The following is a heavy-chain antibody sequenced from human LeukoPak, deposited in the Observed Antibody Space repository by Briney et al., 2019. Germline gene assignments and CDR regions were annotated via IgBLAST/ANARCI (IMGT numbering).Heavy chain of an antibody. CDR3: ARTSNYGSGSYDY. D-gene: IGHD3-10*01. J-gene: IGHJ4*02. Sequence: SETLSLTCTVSGESMSGFYWNWIRQSPGKGLEWIGYMHYTGSINYNPSLKSRVTISVDTSKNQFSLKLSSVTAADTAVYYCARTSNYGSGSYDYWGQGTLVTVSS. CDR2: MHYTGSI. V-gene: IGHV4-59*08. CDR1: GESMSGFY.